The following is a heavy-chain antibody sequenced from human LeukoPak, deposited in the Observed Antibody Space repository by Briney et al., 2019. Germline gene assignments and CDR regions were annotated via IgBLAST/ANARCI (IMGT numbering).Heavy chain of an antibody. V-gene: IGHV3-49*03. CDR2: IRGTAFGGTT. Sequence: GGSLRLSCTASGFTFGGHAMSWLRQAPGKGLEWVGFIRGTAFGGTTDYAASVKGRFIISRDDSQTIAYLQMDSLKIEDTAVYYCARGSDTVFGVARDGFDYWGRGTLVTVSS. CDR3: ARGSDTVFGVARDGFDY. CDR1: GFTFGGHA. D-gene: IGHD3-3*01. J-gene: IGHJ4*02.